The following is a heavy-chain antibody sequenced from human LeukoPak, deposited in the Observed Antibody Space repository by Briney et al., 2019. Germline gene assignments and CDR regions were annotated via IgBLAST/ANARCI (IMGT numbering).Heavy chain of an antibody. CDR1: GFSFSSYW. CDR3: AREVYYYGSSGYYPMYYFDY. Sequence: QTGGSLRLSCAASGFSFSSYWMSWVRQAPGKGLEWVANIKQDGSEKYYVDSVKGRFTISRDNAKNSLYLQMNSLRAEDTAVYYCAREVYYYGSSGYYPMYYFDYWGQGTLVTVSS. CDR2: IKQDGSEK. D-gene: IGHD3-22*01. V-gene: IGHV3-7*01. J-gene: IGHJ4*02.